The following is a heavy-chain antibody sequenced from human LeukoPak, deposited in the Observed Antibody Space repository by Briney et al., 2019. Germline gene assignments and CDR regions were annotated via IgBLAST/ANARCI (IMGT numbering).Heavy chain of an antibody. CDR3: ARGPYSSSWYQPNWFDP. Sequence: PSETLSLTCAVYGGSFSGYYWSWIRQPPGKGLEWIGEINHSGSTNYNPSLKSRVTISVDTSKNQFSLKLSSVTAADTAVCYCARGPYSSSWYQPNWFDPWGQGTLVTVSS. V-gene: IGHV4-34*01. D-gene: IGHD6-13*01. CDR2: INHSGST. J-gene: IGHJ5*02. CDR1: GGSFSGYY.